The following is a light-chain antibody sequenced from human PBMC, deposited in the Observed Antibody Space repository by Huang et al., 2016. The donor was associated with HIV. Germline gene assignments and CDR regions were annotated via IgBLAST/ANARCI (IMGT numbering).Light chain of an antibody. CDR3: QQSFSTLT. Sequence: DIQMTQSPSSLSASVGDSVSISCRATENITSFLYWYHQKPGTAPMLLIYGTSTLQSGVPSRCSGRGSGTDFTLTIRSLQPEDIGTYYCQQSFSTLTFGGGTKVQIK. J-gene: IGKJ4*01. CDR1: ENITSF. V-gene: IGKV1-39*01. CDR2: GTS.